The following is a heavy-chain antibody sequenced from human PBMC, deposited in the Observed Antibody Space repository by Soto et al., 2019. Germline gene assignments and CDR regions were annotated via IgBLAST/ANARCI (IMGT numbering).Heavy chain of an antibody. CDR2: ISGYNGNT. Sequence: ASVKVSCKASVYTFTNYGFSWVRQATGQGLEWMGWISGYNGNTKYVEKFQGRVTMTADESTSTAYMELSSLRSEDTAVYYCARGAVAGPPYYFDYWGQGTLVTVSS. CDR1: VYTFTNYG. J-gene: IGHJ4*02. CDR3: ARGAVAGPPYYFDY. V-gene: IGHV1-18*01. D-gene: IGHD6-19*01.